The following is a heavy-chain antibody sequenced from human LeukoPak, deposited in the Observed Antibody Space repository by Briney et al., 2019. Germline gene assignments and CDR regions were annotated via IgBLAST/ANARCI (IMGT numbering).Heavy chain of an antibody. D-gene: IGHD2-21*01. CDR1: GFTFSNAW. V-gene: IGHV3-15*01. Sequence: GGSLRLSCAASGFTFSNAWMSWVRQAPGKGLEWVGRIKSKTDGGTTDYAAPVKGRFTISRDDSKNTLYLQMNSLRAEDTAVYYCAKDQWDGEKDYWGQGTLVTVSS. CDR2: IKSKTDGGTT. CDR3: AKDQWDGEKDY. J-gene: IGHJ4*02.